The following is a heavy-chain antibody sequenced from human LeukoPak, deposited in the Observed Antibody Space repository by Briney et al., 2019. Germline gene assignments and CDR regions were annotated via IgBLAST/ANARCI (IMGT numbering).Heavy chain of an antibody. V-gene: IGHV3-30-3*01. CDR1: GFTFSSSA. Sequence: QSGGSLRLSCAASGFTFSSSAMSWVRQAPGKGLEWVAVISYDGSNKYYADSVKGRFTISRDNSKNTLYLQMNSLRAEDTAVYYCAREGSSGYYPYWGQGILVTVSS. J-gene: IGHJ4*02. CDR2: ISYDGSNK. D-gene: IGHD3-22*01. CDR3: AREGSSGYYPY.